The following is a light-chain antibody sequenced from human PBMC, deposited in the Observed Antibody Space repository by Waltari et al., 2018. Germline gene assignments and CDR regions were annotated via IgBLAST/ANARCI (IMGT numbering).Light chain of an antibody. V-gene: IGLV3-1*01. CDR3: QAWDSGFAGV. CDR2: EDV. CDR1: ELEKKY. Sequence: SYDLIQSPSVSVSPGQTATITCSGDELEKKYVCWYQQKPGQSPVLVIYEDVRRPSEIPQRFACSNSRNTATLTISGTQPMDEADYYCQAWDSGFAGVFGTGTKVTVL. J-gene: IGLJ1*01.